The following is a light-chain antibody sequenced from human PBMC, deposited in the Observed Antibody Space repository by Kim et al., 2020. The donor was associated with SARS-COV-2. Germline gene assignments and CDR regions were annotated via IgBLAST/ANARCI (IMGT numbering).Light chain of an antibody. Sequence: PVERATLSCRASQSVSSNYLAWYQQKPGQAPRLLIYGASSRATGIPDRFSGSGSGTDFTLTISRLEPEDFAVYYCQQYGSSPPITFGQGTRLEIK. CDR1: QSVSSNY. CDR3: QQYGSSPPIT. V-gene: IGKV3-20*01. CDR2: GAS. J-gene: IGKJ5*01.